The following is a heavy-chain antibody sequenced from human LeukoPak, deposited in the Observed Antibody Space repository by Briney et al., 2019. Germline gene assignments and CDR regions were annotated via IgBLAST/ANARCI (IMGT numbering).Heavy chain of an antibody. CDR1: GVSVSSGSYY. J-gene: IGHJ3*02. CDR2: IYYSGST. D-gene: IGHD3-22*01. Sequence: PSETLSLTCTVSGVSVSSGSYYWSWIRQPPGKGLEWIGYIYYSGSTNYNPSLKSRVTISVDTSKNQFSLKLSSVTAADTAVYYCARDLAYDSSGCYHDAFDIWGQGTMVTVSS. CDR3: ARDLAYDSSGCYHDAFDI. V-gene: IGHV4-61*01.